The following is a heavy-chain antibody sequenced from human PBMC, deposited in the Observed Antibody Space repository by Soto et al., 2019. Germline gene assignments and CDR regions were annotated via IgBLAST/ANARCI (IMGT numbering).Heavy chain of an antibody. V-gene: IGHV1-18*01. CDR2: ISAYNGNT. CDR3: ARVWYGTGYNWLDP. D-gene: IGHD3-9*01. J-gene: IGHJ5*02. Sequence: GASGKVSCKASGYTFTSYGISWVRQAPGQGLEWMGWISAYNGNTNYAQKLQGRVTMTTDTSTSTAYMELRSLRSDDTAVYYCARVWYGTGYNWLDPWGQGTLVTVSS. CDR1: GYTFTSYG.